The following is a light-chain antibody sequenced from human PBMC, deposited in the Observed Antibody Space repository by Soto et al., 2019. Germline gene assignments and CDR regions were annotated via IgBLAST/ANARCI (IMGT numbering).Light chain of an antibody. CDR1: QNIFTY. CDR3: QQYDNLTIT. J-gene: IGKJ5*01. V-gene: IGKV1-33*01. CDR2: DAS. Sequence: EIQMTQSPSSMSASVGDRVTISCRASQNIFTYLNWYQQKPGKAPNLLIYDASNLETGVPSRFSGSGSGTDFTLTISSLQHEDFATYYCQQYDNLTITFGQGTRLEIK.